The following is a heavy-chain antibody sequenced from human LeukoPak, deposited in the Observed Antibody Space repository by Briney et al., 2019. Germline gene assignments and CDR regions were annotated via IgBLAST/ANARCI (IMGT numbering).Heavy chain of an antibody. CDR1: GGSISSSSYY. D-gene: IGHD6-19*01. Sequence: PSETLSLTCTVSGGSISSSSYYWSWIRQPPGKGLEWIGYIYYSGTTNYNPSLKSRVTISVDTSENQFSLKLNSVTAADTAMYYCARRGYSSGWYELDYWGQGTLVTVSS. V-gene: IGHV4-61*05. CDR3: ARRGYSSGWYELDY. CDR2: IYYSGTT. J-gene: IGHJ4*02.